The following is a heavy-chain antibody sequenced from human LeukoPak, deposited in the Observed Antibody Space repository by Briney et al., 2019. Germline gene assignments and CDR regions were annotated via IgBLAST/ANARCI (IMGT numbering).Heavy chain of an antibody. CDR3: TRGPSGYYGFDP. J-gene: IGHJ5*02. V-gene: IGHV4-4*07. CDR2: IYTSGST. D-gene: IGHD3-9*01. Sequence: SETLSLTCTVSGDSITSSYWSWIRQPAGKGLERIGRIYTSGSTNYNPSLKSRVTMSVDTSKNQFSLKLSSVTAADTAVYYCTRGPSGYYGFDPWGQGTLVTVSS. CDR1: GDSITSSY.